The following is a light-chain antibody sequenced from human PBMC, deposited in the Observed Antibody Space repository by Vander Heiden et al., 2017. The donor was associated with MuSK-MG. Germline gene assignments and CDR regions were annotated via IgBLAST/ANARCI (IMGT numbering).Light chain of an antibody. V-gene: IGKV1-39*01. CDR2: DAS. CDR1: QGISTY. Sequence: DIQMTPSPSSLSASVGDRVTITCRASQGISTYLSWYQQKPGKAPKLLISDASRLQGGVPSTFGGSGSGTDFTLTISSLQPEDFATYFCQQTDSLPWTFGQGTKV. J-gene: IGKJ1*01. CDR3: QQTDSLPWT.